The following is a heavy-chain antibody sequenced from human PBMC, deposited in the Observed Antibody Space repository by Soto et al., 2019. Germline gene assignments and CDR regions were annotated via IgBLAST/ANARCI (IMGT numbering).Heavy chain of an antibody. CDR2: INGGSSTT. V-gene: IGHV3-23*01. CDR1: GFTFSSYA. Sequence: EVQLLESGGDLVQPGGSLRLSCAASGFTFSSYAVNWVRQAPGKGLEWVSAINGGSSTTYYADSVKGRFTISRDNSRNTLYLQMNSLRAEDTAIYYCARVIMGAMVHAFEIWGQETMVAVSS. J-gene: IGHJ3*02. CDR3: ARVIMGAMVHAFEI. D-gene: IGHD1-26*01.